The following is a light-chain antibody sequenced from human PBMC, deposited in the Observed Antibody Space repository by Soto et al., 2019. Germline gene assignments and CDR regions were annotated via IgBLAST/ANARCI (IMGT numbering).Light chain of an antibody. J-gene: IGLJ2*01. Sequence: QSALTQPPSVSGSPGQSVTISCTGTSSDVGAYNRVSWYQQPPGRAPKLMIYEVSNRPSGVPVRFSGSKSGNTASLTISGLQAEDEADYYCSSYTSSTTFVLFGGGTKLTVL. CDR2: EVS. CDR1: SSDVGAYNR. V-gene: IGLV2-18*02. CDR3: SSYTSSTTFVL.